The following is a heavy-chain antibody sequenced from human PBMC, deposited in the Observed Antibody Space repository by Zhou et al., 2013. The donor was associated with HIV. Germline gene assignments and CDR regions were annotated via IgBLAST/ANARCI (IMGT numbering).Heavy chain of an antibody. CDR3: ARGRYDLGH. CDR1: GGTFTTYD. Sequence: QVQLVQSGAEVKKPGSSVKVSCKASGGTFTTYDINWVRQATGQGLEYMGWMNPNNGNTASAQRFQGRITMTRATPISTAYLELSSLRSEDTAVYYCARGRYDLGHWGQGTLVTVSS. V-gene: IGHV1-8*02. J-gene: IGHJ4*02. CDR2: MNPNNGNT. D-gene: IGHD5-12*01.